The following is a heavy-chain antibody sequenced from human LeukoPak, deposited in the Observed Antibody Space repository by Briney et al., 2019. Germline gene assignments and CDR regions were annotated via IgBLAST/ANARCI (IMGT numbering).Heavy chain of an antibody. CDR3: ARTLRGYCSGGSCYYFDY. V-gene: IGHV4-30-2*01. Sequence: TLSLTGAAPVASFSSVGYSGSWFRRPPGKGLGGMGYIYLSGSTYYNPSLKSRVTISVDRSKNQFSLKLSSVTAADTAVYYCARTLRGYCSGGSCYYFDYWGQGTLVTVSS. CDR1: VASFSSVGYS. J-gene: IGHJ4*02. CDR2: IYLSGST. D-gene: IGHD2-15*01.